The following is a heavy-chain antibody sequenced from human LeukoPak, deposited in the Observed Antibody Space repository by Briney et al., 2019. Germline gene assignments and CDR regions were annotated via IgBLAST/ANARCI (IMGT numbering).Heavy chain of an antibody. CDR2: ISTTTYT. CDR3: AREENAFDI. V-gene: IGHV3-11*06. J-gene: IGHJ3*02. CDR1: GFTFSSYA. Sequence: PGGSLRLSCAASGFTFSSYAMSWIRQAPGKGLEWVSYISTTTYTNYADSVKGRFTISRDNAKNSLYLQMNSLRAEDTAVYYCAREENAFDIWGQGTMVTVSS.